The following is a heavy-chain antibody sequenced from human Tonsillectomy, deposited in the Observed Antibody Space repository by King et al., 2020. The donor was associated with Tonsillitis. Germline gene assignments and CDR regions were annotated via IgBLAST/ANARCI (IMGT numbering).Heavy chain of an antibody. CDR2: IYYSGST. CDR3: ARFEVAVAGRGVFHY. CDR1: GDSISSYY. D-gene: IGHD6-19*01. Sequence: QLQESGPGLVKPSETLSLTCTVSGDSISSYYWSWIRQPPGKGLGWIGFIYYSGSTNYNPSLKSRVTISVDTSKNQFSLKLTSVTAADTALYYCARFEVAVAGRGVFHYWGQGTLVTVSS. J-gene: IGHJ4*02. V-gene: IGHV4-59*01.